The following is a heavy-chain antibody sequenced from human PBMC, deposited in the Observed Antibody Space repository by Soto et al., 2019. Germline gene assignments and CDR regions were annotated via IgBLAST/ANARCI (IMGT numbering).Heavy chain of an antibody. CDR1: GGTFSSYA. Sequence: QVQLVQSGAEVKKPGSSVRVSCKASGGTFSSYAISWVRQAPGQGLEWMGGIIPILGTENYAQKFQGRVTITADESTSTAYMELGSLRSEDTAVYYCARDRIAGSKYYYGMDVWGQGTTVTVSS. CDR3: ARDRIAGSKYYYGMDV. D-gene: IGHD6-13*01. V-gene: IGHV1-69*01. J-gene: IGHJ6*02. CDR2: IIPILGTE.